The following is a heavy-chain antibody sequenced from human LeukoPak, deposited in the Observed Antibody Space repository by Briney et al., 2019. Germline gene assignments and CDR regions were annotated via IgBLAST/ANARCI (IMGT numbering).Heavy chain of an antibody. V-gene: IGHV3-48*03. J-gene: IGHJ4*02. D-gene: IGHD4-23*01. CDR3: ARDYGGSSPFDY. CDR2: ISSSGSDI. CDR1: GFTFSNYE. Sequence: GGSLRLSCAASGFTFSNYEMHWVRQAPGKGLEWVSYISSSGSDIYYADSVEGRFTISRDNAKNSLYLHMNSLRAEDTAVYYCARDYGGSSPFDYWGQGTLVTVSS.